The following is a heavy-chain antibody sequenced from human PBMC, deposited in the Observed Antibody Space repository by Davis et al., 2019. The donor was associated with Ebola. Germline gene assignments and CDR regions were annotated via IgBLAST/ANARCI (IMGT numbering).Heavy chain of an antibody. CDR3: ARGGYSYGY. J-gene: IGHJ4*02. CDR2: IRTKASGGTT. Sequence: PGGSLRLSCAASGFSVSTNYMSWVRQAPGKGLGWVGVIRTKASGGTTEHAASVKGRFTISRDDSKSIAYLQMNSLKTEDAAVYYCARGGYSYGYWGQGTLVTVSS. D-gene: IGHD5-18*01. V-gene: IGHV3-71*01. CDR1: GFSVSTNY.